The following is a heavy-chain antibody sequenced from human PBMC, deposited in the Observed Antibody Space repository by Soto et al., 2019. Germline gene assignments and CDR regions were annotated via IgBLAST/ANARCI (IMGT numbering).Heavy chain of an antibody. D-gene: IGHD3-22*01. CDR1: GYTLTELS. V-gene: IGHV1-24*01. CDR3: AITLIVEVNSGTPFAY. J-gene: IGHJ4*02. Sequence: QVQLVQSGAEVKKPGASVKVACKVSGYTLTELSMHWVRQAPGKGLEGMGGFDPEDGETMYAQKFQGRVTMTEDQSPDTAYMQLSSLRSEDTAVYYCAITLIVEVNSGTPFAYWGQGTLVTVSS. CDR2: FDPEDGET.